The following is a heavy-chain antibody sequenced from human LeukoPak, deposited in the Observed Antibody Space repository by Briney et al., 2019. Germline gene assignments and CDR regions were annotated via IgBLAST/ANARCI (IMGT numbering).Heavy chain of an antibody. J-gene: IGHJ1*01. CDR1: GGSFSGYY. Sequence: PSETLSLTCAVYGGSFSGYYWSWIRQPPGKGLEWIGEINHSGSTNYNPSLKSRVTISVHTSKNQFSLKLSSVTAADTAVYYCARGASYSSSWLRAEYFQHWGQGTLVTVSS. D-gene: IGHD6-13*01. V-gene: IGHV4-34*01. CDR3: ARGASYSSSWLRAEYFQH. CDR2: INHSGST.